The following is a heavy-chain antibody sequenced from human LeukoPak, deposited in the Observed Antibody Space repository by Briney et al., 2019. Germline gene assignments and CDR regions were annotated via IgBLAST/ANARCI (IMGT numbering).Heavy chain of an antibody. D-gene: IGHD3-9*01. J-gene: IGHJ4*02. V-gene: IGHV1-18*01. Sequence: ASVTVSCKASGYTFTSYGISWVRQAPGQGLEWMGWISAYNGNTNYAQKLQGRVTMTADTSTSTAYMELRSLRSDDTAVYYCARDSYPYDILTGCDYWGQGTLVTVSS. CDR3: ARDSYPYDILTGCDY. CDR2: ISAYNGNT. CDR1: GYTFTSYG.